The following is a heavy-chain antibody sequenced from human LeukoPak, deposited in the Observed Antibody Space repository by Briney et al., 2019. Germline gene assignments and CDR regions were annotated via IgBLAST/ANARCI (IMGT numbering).Heavy chain of an antibody. CDR3: ARRAGAYSHPYDY. Sequence: GGSLRLSCAASGFTFSSYAMSWVRQAPGKGLEWVSAISGSGGNTHYADSVKGRFTISRDNSKNTLYLQMNSLRAEDTAVYYCARRAGAYSHPYDYWGQGTLVTVSS. V-gene: IGHV3-23*01. CDR2: ISGSGGNT. D-gene: IGHD4/OR15-4a*01. CDR1: GFTFSSYA. J-gene: IGHJ4*02.